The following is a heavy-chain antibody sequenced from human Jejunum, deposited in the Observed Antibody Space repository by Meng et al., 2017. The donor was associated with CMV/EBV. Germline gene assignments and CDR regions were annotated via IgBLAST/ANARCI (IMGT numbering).Heavy chain of an antibody. CDR3: ARGNALDY. Sequence: YCAASGFIFRNYWMSWARQAPGRGLEWVASMKTDGSEKYYVDSVKGRFTMSRDNAKNSLYLQMNSLRAEDTAVYYCARGNALDYWGLGTLVTVSS. CDR1: GFIFRNYW. V-gene: IGHV3-7*01. J-gene: IGHJ4*02. CDR2: MKTDGSEK.